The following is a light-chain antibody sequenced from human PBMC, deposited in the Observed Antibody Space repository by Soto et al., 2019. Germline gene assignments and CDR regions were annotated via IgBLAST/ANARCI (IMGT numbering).Light chain of an antibody. CDR1: SGDVGGDHY. CDR2: DVS. CDR3: SSYTSSSPRV. V-gene: IGLV2-14*01. J-gene: IGLJ1*01. Sequence: QSALTQPASVSGSPGQSITLSCTGTSGDVGGDHYVSWYQQHPGKAPKLMIYDVSNRPSGVSNRFSGSKSGNTASLTISGLQAEDEADYYCSSYTSSSPRVFGTGTKLTVL.